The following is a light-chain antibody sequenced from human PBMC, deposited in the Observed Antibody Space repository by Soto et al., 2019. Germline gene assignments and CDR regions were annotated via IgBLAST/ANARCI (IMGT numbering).Light chain of an antibody. V-gene: IGKV3-11*01. CDR3: QQRSNWPT. Sequence: EFVLTQSPATLSAYPGERANLSFRASESVLDYLAWFQQRPGQAPRLLIYDASYRATGLPARFSGSGSGTDFTLTISSLESEDFAVYYCQQRSNWPTFGQGTRLEIK. CDR1: ESVLDY. CDR2: DAS. J-gene: IGKJ5*01.